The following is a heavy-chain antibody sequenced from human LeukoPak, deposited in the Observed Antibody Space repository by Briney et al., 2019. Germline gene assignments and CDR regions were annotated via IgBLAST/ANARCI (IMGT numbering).Heavy chain of an antibody. J-gene: IGHJ4*02. Sequence: PGGSLRLSCAASGFTVSSNYMSWVRQAPGKGLEWVSVIYSGGSTYYADSVKGRFTISRDNSKNMLYLQMNNLRAEDTAVYYCARYKRGYGDYFDYWGQGTLVTVSS. D-gene: IGHD4-17*01. V-gene: IGHV3-53*01. CDR1: GFTVSSNY. CDR3: ARYKRGYGDYFDY. CDR2: IYSGGST.